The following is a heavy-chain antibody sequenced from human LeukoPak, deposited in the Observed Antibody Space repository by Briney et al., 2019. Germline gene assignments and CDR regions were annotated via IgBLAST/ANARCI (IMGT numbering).Heavy chain of an antibody. J-gene: IGHJ4*02. V-gene: IGHV3-9*01. CDR2: ISWNSGSI. Sequence: GRSLRLSCAASGFTFYDYAMHWVRQAPGKGLEWVSGISWNSGSIGYADSVKGRFTISRDNAKNSLYLQMNSLRAEDTALYYCAKARGTYSSGWSDYWGQGTLVTVSS. CDR3: AKARGTYSSGWSDY. CDR1: GFTFYDYA. D-gene: IGHD6-19*01.